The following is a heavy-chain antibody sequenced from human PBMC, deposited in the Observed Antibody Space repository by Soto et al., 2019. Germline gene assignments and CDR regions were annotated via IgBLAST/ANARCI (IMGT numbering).Heavy chain of an antibody. CDR1: GGSISSYY. J-gene: IGHJ4*02. Sequence: SETLSLTCTVSGGSISSYYWSWIRQPPGKGLEWIGYIYYSGSTNYNPSLKSRVTISVDTSKNQFSLKLSSVTAADTAVYYCARAHFDYYDSSGYGNFDYWGQGTLVTVSS. CDR3: ARAHFDYYDSSGYGNFDY. D-gene: IGHD3-22*01. CDR2: IYYSGST. V-gene: IGHV4-59*01.